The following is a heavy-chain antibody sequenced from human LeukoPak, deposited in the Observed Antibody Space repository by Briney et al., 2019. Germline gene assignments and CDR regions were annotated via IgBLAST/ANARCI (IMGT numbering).Heavy chain of an antibody. V-gene: IGHV4-59*11. CDR1: GGSISSHY. J-gene: IGHJ6*03. CDR2: IYYSGST. D-gene: IGHD3-3*01. Sequence: SETLSLTCTVSGGSISSHYWIWIRQPPGKGLEWIGYIYYSGSTNYNPFLKSRVTISVDTSKNQFSLKLSSVNAADMAVYYCARSADFDFWSGYPDYYYMGVWGKGATVTVSS. CDR3: ARSADFDFWSGYPDYYYMGV.